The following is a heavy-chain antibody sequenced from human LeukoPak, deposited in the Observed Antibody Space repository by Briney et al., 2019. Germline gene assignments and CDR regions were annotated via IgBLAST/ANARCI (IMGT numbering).Heavy chain of an antibody. CDR1: GFTFSSYS. Sequence: GGSLRLSCAASGFTFSSYSMNWVSQAPGKGLECVSSISSSSSYIYYADSVKGRFTISRDNAKNSLYLQMNSLRAEDTAVYYCAREGWTTISSSFSTLVPWGQGTLVTVSS. CDR3: AREGWTTISSSFSTLVP. J-gene: IGHJ5*02. CDR2: ISSSSSYI. V-gene: IGHV3-21*01. D-gene: IGHD3-3*01.